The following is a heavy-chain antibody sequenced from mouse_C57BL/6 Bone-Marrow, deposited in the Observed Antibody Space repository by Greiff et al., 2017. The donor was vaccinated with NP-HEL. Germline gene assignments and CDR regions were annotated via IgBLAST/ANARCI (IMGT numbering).Heavy chain of an antibody. D-gene: IGHD1-1*01. CDR2: INPGSGGT. CDR1: GYAFTNYL. V-gene: IGHV1-54*01. Sequence: QVQLQQSGAELVRPGTSVKVSCKASGYAFTNYLIEWVKQRPGQGLEWIGVINPGSGGTNYNEKFKGKATLTADKSSSTAYMQLSSLTSEDSAVYFCARPDYYGSSRYFDVWGTGTTVTVSS. J-gene: IGHJ1*03. CDR3: ARPDYYGSSRYFDV.